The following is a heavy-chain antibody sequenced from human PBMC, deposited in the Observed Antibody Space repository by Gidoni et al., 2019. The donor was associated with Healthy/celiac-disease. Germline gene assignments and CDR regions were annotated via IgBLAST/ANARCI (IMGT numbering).Heavy chain of an antibody. J-gene: IGHJ6*02. D-gene: IGHD4-17*01. CDR1: GGSISSGDYY. Sequence: QVQLQESGPGLVKPSQTLSLTCTVSGGSISSGDYYWSWIRQPPGKGLEWIGYIFYSGSTYYNPSLNSRVTISVDTSKNQFSLKLSSVTAADTAVYYCARDQTVTTSYYYYGMDVWGQGTTVTVSS. CDR3: ARDQTVTTSYYYYGMDV. CDR2: IFYSGST. V-gene: IGHV4-30-4*01.